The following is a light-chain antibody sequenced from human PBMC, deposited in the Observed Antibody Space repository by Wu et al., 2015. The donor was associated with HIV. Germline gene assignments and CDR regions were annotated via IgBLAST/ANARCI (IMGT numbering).Light chain of an antibody. CDR1: QSVSSSY. J-gene: IGKJ4*01. CDR2: GAS. V-gene: IGKV3-20*01. CDR3: QQYGSSPLT. Sequence: EIVLTQSPGTLSLSPGERATLSCRASQSVSSSYLAWYQQKPGQAPRLLIYGASSRATGIPDRFSGSGSETDFTLTISRLEPEDFAVYYCQQYGSSPLTFGGGTEGGDQT.